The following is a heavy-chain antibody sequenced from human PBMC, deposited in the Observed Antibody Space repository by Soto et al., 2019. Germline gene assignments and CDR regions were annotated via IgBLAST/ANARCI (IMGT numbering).Heavy chain of an antibody. V-gene: IGHV3-23*01. Sequence: GGSLRLSCAASGFTFSSYAISWVRPAPGKGLEWVSAISGSGGSTYYADSVKGRFTNSRDNSKNTLYLQMNSLRAEDTAVYYCAKAPDFWSGYIKIWGQGTMVTVSS. CDR2: ISGSGGST. D-gene: IGHD3-3*01. CDR3: AKAPDFWSGYIKI. CDR1: GFTFSSYA. J-gene: IGHJ3*02.